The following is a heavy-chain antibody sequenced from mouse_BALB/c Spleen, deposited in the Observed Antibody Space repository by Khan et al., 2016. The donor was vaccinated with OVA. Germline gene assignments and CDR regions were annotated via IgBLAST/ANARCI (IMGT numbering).Heavy chain of an antibody. CDR2: INPYNDGA. J-gene: IGHJ3*01. CDR1: GYSFTNYI. D-gene: IGHD1-1*01. CDR3: ARGYGRSVGFAY. V-gene: IGHV1S136*01. Sequence: VQLKQSGPELVKPGASVKISCQASGYSFTNYIIHWVKQNPGQGLEWIGYINPYNDGAKYNEKFKGKATLTSDKSSSTAYMELSGLTSEDSAVYYCARGYGRSVGFAYWGQGTLVTVSA.